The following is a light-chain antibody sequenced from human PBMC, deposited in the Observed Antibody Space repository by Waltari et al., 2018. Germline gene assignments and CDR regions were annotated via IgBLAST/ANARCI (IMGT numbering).Light chain of an antibody. CDR1: SSDVGIYNL. CDR2: EGS. V-gene: IGLV2-23*01. CDR3: CSYAGSSTHVV. Sequence: QSALTQPASVSGSPGQSITLSCPGTSSDVGIYNLVSWYQQHPGKAPKLMIYEGSKPPSGVSNRFSGSKSGNTASLTISGLQAEDEADYYCCSYAGSSTHVVFGGGTKLTVL. J-gene: IGLJ2*01.